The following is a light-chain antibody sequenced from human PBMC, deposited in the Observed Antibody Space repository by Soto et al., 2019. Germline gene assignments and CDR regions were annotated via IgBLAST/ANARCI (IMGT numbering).Light chain of an antibody. J-gene: IGKJ3*01. V-gene: IGKV3D-15*01. CDR3: QQYHNWPPFT. CDR2: GAS. Sequence: EIVLTQSPASLSVSPGERATLSCTATQSVSNKLAWYQQKPGQAPRLLLYGASTRATGIPARFSGSGSGTEFTLTISSLQSEDSAVYYWQQYHNWPPFTFGPGTKVDIK. CDR1: QSVSNK.